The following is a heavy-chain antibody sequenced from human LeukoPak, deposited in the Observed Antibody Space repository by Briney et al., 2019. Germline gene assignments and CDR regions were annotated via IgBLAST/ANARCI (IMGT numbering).Heavy chain of an antibody. V-gene: IGHV3-53*01. CDR1: GFTVSNKY. D-gene: IGHD3-22*01. Sequence: GGSLRLSCAASGFTVSNKYMTWVRQAPGKGLEWVSLIYSDGRTYYADSVKGRCTISRDNSKNTLYLQMNSLRAEDTAVYYCAKSISSSGYYLNAFDIWGQGTMVTVSS. CDR2: IYSDGRT. J-gene: IGHJ3*02. CDR3: AKSISSSGYYLNAFDI.